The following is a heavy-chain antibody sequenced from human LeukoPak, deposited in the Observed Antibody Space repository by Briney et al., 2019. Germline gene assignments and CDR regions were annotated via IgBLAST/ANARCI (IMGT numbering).Heavy chain of an antibody. CDR2: FGSSGGGT. Sequence: GGSLRLSCAASGFTFSSYAMTWVRQAPGKGLEWVSTFGSSGGGTYYADSVKGRFTISRDNSKNTLYLQMSSLRVEDTAVYYCTKNMGIRGYEKSDAFDIWGQGTMVTVSS. J-gene: IGHJ3*02. D-gene: IGHD5-12*01. CDR3: TKNMGIRGYEKSDAFDI. CDR1: GFTFSSYA. V-gene: IGHV3-23*01.